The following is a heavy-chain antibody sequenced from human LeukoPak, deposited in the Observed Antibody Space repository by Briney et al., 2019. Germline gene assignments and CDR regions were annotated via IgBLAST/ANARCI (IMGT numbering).Heavy chain of an antibody. CDR3: ARDGHTAMVLPLPLNY. CDR1: GGTFSSYA. CDR2: SIPIFGIA. D-gene: IGHD5-18*01. Sequence: SVKVSCKASGGTFSSYAISWVRQAPGQGLEWMGRSIPIFGIANYAQKFQGRVTITADKSTSTAYMELSSLRSEDTAVYYCARDGHTAMVLPLPLNYWGQGTLVTVSS. J-gene: IGHJ4*02. V-gene: IGHV1-69*04.